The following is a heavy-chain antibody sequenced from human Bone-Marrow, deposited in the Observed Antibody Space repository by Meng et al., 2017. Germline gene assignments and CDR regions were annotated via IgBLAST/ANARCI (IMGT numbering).Heavy chain of an antibody. D-gene: IGHD1-26*01. J-gene: IGHJ5*02. CDR1: GGSISRGGYY. V-gene: IGHV4-31*03. Sequence: HVHLQGSGPGRVTPSQTLPLTCTVSGGSISRGGYYWNWIRQSPGKGLEWIGYIYYSGSTYYNPSLKSRITISVDTSKNHFSLKLSSVTAADTAVYYCASLYGVVGASWFDPWGQGTLVTVSS. CDR3: ASLYGVVGASWFDP. CDR2: IYYSGST.